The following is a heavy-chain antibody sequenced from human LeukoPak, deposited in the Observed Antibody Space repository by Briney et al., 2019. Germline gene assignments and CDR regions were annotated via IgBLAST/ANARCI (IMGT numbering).Heavy chain of an antibody. CDR3: AKDGGLWVSAHWGDS. J-gene: IGHJ4*02. V-gene: IGHV3-23*01. Sequence: GGSLRLSCAASGFTFSSYAMSWVRQAPEKGLEWVSAIRSSDGSTYYADSVKGRFTVSRDNSKNTLFLQMNSLRAEDTAVYYCAKDGGLWVSAHWGDSWGRGTLVTVSS. D-gene: IGHD7-27*01. CDR2: IRSSDGST. CDR1: GFTFSSYA.